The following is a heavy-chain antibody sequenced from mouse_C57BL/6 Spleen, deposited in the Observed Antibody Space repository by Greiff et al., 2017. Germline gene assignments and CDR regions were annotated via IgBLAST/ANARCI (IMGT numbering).Heavy chain of an antibody. CDR3: ARTKTAQATWFAY. CDR1: GYTFTSYW. CDR2: IDPSDSET. D-gene: IGHD3-2*02. J-gene: IGHJ3*01. Sequence: VKLQQPGAELVRPGSSVKLSCKASGYTFTSYWMHWVKQRPIQGLEWIGNIDPSDSETHYNQKFKDKATLTVDKSSSTAYMQLSSLTSEDSAVYYCARTKTAQATWFAYWGQGTLVTVSA. V-gene: IGHV1-52*01.